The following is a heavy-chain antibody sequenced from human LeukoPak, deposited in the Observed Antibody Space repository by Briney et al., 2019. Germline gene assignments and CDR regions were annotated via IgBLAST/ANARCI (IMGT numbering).Heavy chain of an antibody. V-gene: IGHV4-34*01. CDR1: GGSFSGYY. Sequence: SETLSLTCAVYGGSFSGYYWSWIRQPPGKGLEWIGEINHSGSTNYNPSLTSRVTISVDTSKNQFSLKLSSVTAADTAVYYCARMLSPPKGDYWGQGTLVTVSS. CDR3: ARMLSPPKGDY. CDR2: INHSGST. J-gene: IGHJ4*02. D-gene: IGHD3-10*02.